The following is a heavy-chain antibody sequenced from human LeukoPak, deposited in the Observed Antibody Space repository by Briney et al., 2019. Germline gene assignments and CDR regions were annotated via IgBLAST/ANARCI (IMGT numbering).Heavy chain of an antibody. CDR3: ARGRERGIQAWDLDY. CDR2: INPISGNT. Sequence: ASVKVSCKASGYTFTSYGISWVRQAPGQGLEWMGWINPISGNTGFAQKFQGRVTITRSTSITTVYTELSSLRSEDSAVYYCARGRERGIQAWDLDYWGQGTRVTVSS. V-gene: IGHV1-8*03. D-gene: IGHD5-18*01. J-gene: IGHJ4*02. CDR1: GYTFTSYG.